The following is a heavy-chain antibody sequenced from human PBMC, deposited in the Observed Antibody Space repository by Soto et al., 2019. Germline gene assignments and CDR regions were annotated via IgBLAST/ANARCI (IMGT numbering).Heavy chain of an antibody. J-gene: IGHJ4*02. CDR1: GGTFSSYT. CDR2: IIPILGIA. D-gene: IGHD3-3*01. V-gene: IGHV1-69*04. Sequence: ASVKVSCKASGGTFSSYTISWVRQAPGQGLEWMGRIIPILGIANYAQKFQGRVTMTEDTSTDTAYMELSSLRSEDTAVYYCATDLFYDPHDGYWGQGTLVTVSS. CDR3: ATDLFYDPHDGY.